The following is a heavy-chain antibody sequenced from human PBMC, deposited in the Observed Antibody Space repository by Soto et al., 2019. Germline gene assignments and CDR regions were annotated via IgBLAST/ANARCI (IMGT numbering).Heavy chain of an antibody. CDR3: VRDPVALRNRVRVGYFNL. V-gene: IGHV3-33*01. J-gene: IGHJ2*01. Sequence: QVKLVESGGGVVQPGRSLRLSCAASGFVLSMYGMHWVRQAPGKGLEWVGVIWHDGSGTYYADALKGRFTISRDNSKNTLFLQMDSLTGEDTAVYYCVRDPVALRNRVRVGYFNLWGRGTQVTVSS. D-gene: IGHD1-26*01. CDR2: IWHDGSGT. CDR1: GFVLSMYG.